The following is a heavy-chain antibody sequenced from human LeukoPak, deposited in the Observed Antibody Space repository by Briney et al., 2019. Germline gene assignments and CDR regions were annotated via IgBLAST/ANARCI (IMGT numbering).Heavy chain of an antibody. V-gene: IGHV3-23*01. D-gene: IGHD2-2*02. CDR1: GFTFSTYA. CDR3: AKARGYCSSTSCYTTTYYMDV. CDR2: ISGSGGTT. J-gene: IGHJ6*03. Sequence: GGSLRLSCAASGFTFSTYAMSWVRQAPGKGLEWVSAISGSGGTTYYADSVKGRFTISRDNSKNTLYLQMNSLRAEDTAVYYCAKARGYCSSTSCYTTTYYMDVWGKGTTVTVSS.